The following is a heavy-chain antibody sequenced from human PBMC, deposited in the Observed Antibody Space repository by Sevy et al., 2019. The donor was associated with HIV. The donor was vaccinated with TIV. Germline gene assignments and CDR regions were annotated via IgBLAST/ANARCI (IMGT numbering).Heavy chain of an antibody. CDR2: INQDGSKI. CDR1: GFTFTTYW. D-gene: IGHD6-6*01. CDR3: ALFGSFEKTDGQYRGMDY. V-gene: IGHV3-7*01. J-gene: IGHJ4*02. Sequence: GGSLRLSCAASGFTFTTYWMTWVRQAPGKGLEWVANINQDGSKINYVDSLKGRFIISRDNAKNSLYVQMNSLRADDNAAYDCALFGSFEKTDGQYRGMDYWCQGTLVTVSS.